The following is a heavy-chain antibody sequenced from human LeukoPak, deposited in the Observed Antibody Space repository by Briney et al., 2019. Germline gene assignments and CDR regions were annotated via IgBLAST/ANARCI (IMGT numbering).Heavy chain of an antibody. CDR3: ARGGWLVRSWFDP. D-gene: IGHD6-19*01. J-gene: IGHJ5*02. V-gene: IGHV4-61*08. Sequence: SETLSLTCTVSGGSISSGDYYWSWIRQPPGKGLEWIGYIYYSGSTNYNPSLKSRVTISVDTSKNQFSLKLSSVTAADTAVYYCARGGWLVRSWFDPWGQGTLVTVSS. CDR1: GGSISSGDYY. CDR2: IYYSGST.